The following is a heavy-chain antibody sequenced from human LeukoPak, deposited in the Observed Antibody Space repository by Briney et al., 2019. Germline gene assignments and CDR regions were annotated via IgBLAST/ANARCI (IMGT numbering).Heavy chain of an antibody. D-gene: IGHD6-19*01. CDR1: GGSISSYY. J-gene: IGHJ3*02. V-gene: IGHV4-59*12. CDR2: FYYSGST. CDR3: ATYSTGFDI. Sequence: SETLSLTCTVSGGSISSYYWSWIRQPPGKGLEWIGYFYYSGSTHYNPSLKSRVTISVDTSKKQFSLKLSSVTAADTAVYYCATYSTGFDIWGQGTVVTVSS.